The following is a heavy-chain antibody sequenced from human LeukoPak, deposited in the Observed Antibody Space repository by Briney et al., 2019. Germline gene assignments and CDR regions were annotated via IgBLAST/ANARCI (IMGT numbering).Heavy chain of an antibody. CDR2: TSAYNGNP. Sequence: ASVKVSCKASGYTFTSYGSSWVRQAPGQGLEWMGWTSAYNGNPNYAQKFQGRVTMTTETSTSTAYMELRSLRSDDTAVYYCAREVGSSSFNYYYYMDVWGKGTTVTVSS. J-gene: IGHJ6*03. V-gene: IGHV1-18*01. CDR1: GYTFTSYG. CDR3: AREVGSSSFNYYYYMDV. D-gene: IGHD6-13*01.